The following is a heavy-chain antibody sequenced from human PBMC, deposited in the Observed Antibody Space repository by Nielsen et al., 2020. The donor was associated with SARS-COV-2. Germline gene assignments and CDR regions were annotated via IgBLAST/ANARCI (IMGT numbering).Heavy chain of an antibody. V-gene: IGHV1-2*02. J-gene: IGHJ6*02. Sequence: ASVKVSCKASGYTFTGYYMHWVRPAPGQGLEWMGWINPNSGGTNYAQKFQGRVSTTRDTSISTAYMELSRLRSDDTAVYYCARTRVMADNEEVYYYYAMDVWGQGTTVTVSS. CDR3: ARTRVMADNEEVYYYYAMDV. CDR1: GYTFTGYY. D-gene: IGHD3-16*01. CDR2: INPNSGGT.